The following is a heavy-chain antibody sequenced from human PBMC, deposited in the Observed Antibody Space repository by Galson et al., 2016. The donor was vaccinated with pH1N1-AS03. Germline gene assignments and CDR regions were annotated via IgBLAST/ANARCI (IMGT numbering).Heavy chain of an antibody. V-gene: IGHV3-48*02. Sequence: RLSCAGSTFIARSNYMSWVRQAPGKGLEWVSYINSRSDIIHYADSVRGRFTISRDNARNSLYLQMHSLRDDDTAVHYCARDSGYGGTFDNWGQGALGTVSS. CDR1: TFIARSNY. D-gene: IGHD5-12*01. J-gene: IGHJ4*02. CDR3: ARDSGYGGTFDN. CDR2: INSRSDII.